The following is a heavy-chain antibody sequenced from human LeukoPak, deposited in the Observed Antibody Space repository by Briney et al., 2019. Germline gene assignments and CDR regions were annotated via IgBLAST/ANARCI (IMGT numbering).Heavy chain of an antibody. Sequence: GGSLRLSCAASGFTFSSYEMNWVRQAPGKGLEWVSYISISSDYTNYADSVKGRFTISRDNAKNSLYLQIHSLRAEDTAVYYCASPSSSSWYGYFHHWGQGTLVTVSS. CDR2: ISISSDYT. J-gene: IGHJ1*01. CDR3: ASPSSSSWYGYFHH. V-gene: IGHV3-48*03. CDR1: GFTFSSYE. D-gene: IGHD6-13*01.